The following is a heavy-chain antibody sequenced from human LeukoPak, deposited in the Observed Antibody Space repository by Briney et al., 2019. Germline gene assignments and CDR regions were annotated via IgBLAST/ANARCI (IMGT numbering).Heavy chain of an antibody. J-gene: IGHJ6*03. CDR1: GYTFTGYY. CDR2: INPNSGGT. D-gene: IGHD6-19*01. Sequence: GASVKVSCKXSGYTFTGYYMHWVRQAPGQGLEWMGWINPNSGGTNYAQKFQGRVTMTRDTSISTAYMELSRLRSDDTAVYYCARDSGLPYYYYYMDVWGKGTTVTVSS. V-gene: IGHV1-2*02. CDR3: ARDSGLPYYYYYMDV.